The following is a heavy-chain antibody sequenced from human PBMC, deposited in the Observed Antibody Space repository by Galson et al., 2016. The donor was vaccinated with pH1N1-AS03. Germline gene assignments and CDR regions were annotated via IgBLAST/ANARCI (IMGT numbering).Heavy chain of an antibody. CDR2: IIAIFGTP. CDR1: GVTFRNFV. V-gene: IGHV1-69*13. D-gene: IGHD5-18*01. Sequence: SVKVSCKASGVTFRNFVISWVRQAPGQGLEWVGGIIAIFGTPKHAQKFQGRVTITADESTSTAYMELSSLTSEDTAVYYCARGRGYNYRSGGAAFDIWGQGTTVTVSS. J-gene: IGHJ3*02. CDR3: ARGRGYNYRSGGAAFDI.